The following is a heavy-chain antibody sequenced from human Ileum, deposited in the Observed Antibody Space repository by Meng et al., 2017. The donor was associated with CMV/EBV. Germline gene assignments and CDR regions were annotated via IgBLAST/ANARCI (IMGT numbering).Heavy chain of an antibody. CDR1: GGSVRSTSDY. J-gene: IGHJ4*02. CDR3: ARGFYYDSNGFD. V-gene: IGHV4-39*07. D-gene: IGHD3-22*01. CDR2: IYYTGNT. Sequence: SETLSLTCTVSGGSVRSTSDYWGWIRQPPGKGLEWIGTIYYTGNTYYSPSLKSRVTILVDTSKNQFSLKLSSVTAADTAVYYCARGFYYDSNGFDWGQGTLVNVSS.